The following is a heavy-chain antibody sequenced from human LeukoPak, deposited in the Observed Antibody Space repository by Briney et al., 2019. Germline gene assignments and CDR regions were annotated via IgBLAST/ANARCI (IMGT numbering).Heavy chain of an antibody. V-gene: IGHV4-59*01. CDR2: IYYSGST. D-gene: IGHD6-19*01. CDR1: GGSIGSYY. CDR3: ARYIAVAGTLYFDY. Sequence: PSETLSLTCTVSGGSIGSYYWSWIRQPPGKGLEWIGYIYYSGSTNYNPSLKSRVTISVDTSKNQFSLKLSSVTAADTAVYYCARYIAVAGTLYFDYWGQGTLVTVSS. J-gene: IGHJ4*02.